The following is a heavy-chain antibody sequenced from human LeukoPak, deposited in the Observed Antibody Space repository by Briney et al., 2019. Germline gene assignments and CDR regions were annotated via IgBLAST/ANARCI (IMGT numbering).Heavy chain of an antibody. CDR1: GFTFNSYE. V-gene: IGHV3-48*03. J-gene: IGHJ4*02. CDR2: ISSSGSTI. D-gene: IGHD1-26*01. Sequence: GGSLRLSCAASGFTFNSYEMNWVRQAPGKGLEWVSYISSSGSTIYYADSVKGRFTISRDNAKNSLYLQMNSLRAEDTAVYYCARVEWELSYYFDYWGQGTLVTVSS. CDR3: ARVEWELSYYFDY.